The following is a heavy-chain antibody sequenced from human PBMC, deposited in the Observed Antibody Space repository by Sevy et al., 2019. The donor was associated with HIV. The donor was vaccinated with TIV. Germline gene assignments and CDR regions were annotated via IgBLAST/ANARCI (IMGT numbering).Heavy chain of an antibody. V-gene: IGHV3-53*01. CDR1: GFTVSRNY. Sequence: GGSLRLSCAASGFTVSRNYMSWVRQAPGKGLEWVSGIYSGGSTYYADSVKGRFTISRDNSKNTLYLQMNSLRAEDTAVYYCARERIVGATWGGFDYWGQGTLVTVSS. D-gene: IGHD1-26*01. J-gene: IGHJ4*02. CDR2: IYSGGST. CDR3: ARERIVGATWGGFDY.